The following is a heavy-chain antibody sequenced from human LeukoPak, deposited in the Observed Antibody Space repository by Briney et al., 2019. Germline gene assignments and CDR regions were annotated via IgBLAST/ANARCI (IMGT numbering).Heavy chain of an antibody. J-gene: IGHJ4*02. V-gene: IGHV3-23*01. CDR2: ISGGGGST. CDR1: GFTFTSYS. CDR3: AKGGKWDVTPFDY. D-gene: IGHD1-26*01. Sequence: GGSLRLSCAASGFTFTSYSMNWVRQAPGKGLEWVSTISGGGGSTYYADSVKGRFTTSRDNSKNTLYLQVNSLRAEDTAVYYCAKGGKWDVTPFDYWGQGTLVTVSS.